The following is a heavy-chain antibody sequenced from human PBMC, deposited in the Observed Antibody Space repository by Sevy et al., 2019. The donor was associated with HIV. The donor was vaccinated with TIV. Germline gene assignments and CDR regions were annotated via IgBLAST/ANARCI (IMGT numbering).Heavy chain of an antibody. J-gene: IGHJ5*02. D-gene: IGHD4-17*01. V-gene: IGHV3-30-3*01. Sequence: GGSLRLSCAASGFTISRYDMHWVRQAPGKGLEWVAGISYDGSKKYYADFVKGRFTVSRDNSKKMLFLQMSGLRTEDTAVFYCARDQHDYGGNVRTGWFDPWGQGTLVTVSS. CDR1: GFTISRYD. CDR3: ARDQHDYGGNVRTGWFDP. CDR2: ISYDGSKK.